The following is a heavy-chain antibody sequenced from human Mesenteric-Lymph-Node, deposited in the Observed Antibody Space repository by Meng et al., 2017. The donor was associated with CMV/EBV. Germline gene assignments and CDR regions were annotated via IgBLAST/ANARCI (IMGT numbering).Heavy chain of an antibody. V-gene: IGHV3-30-3*01. CDR3: AREDDYRNYFDH. D-gene: IGHD4-11*01. CDR2: ISADGNKK. Sequence: GESLKISCAASGFTFSDYYMSWVRQAPGKGLEWLAVISADGNKKYHADSVMGRFTISRDNSKNTLSLQMNGLRGEDTAVYYCAREDDYRNYFDHWGRGTQVTVSS. J-gene: IGHJ4*02. CDR1: GFTFSDYY.